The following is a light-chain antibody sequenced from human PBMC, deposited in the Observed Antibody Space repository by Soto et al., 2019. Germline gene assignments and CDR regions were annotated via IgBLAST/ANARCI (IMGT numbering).Light chain of an antibody. Sequence: EIGLTQSPGNLSLSPGERATLSCRASQTVSSSCLAWYQQKPGQAPRLLISAVSSRLTGIPDRFSGSGSGTDFTLTISRLEPEEFAVYHCQQYGSLPYTFGQGTKLEIK. CDR1: QTVSSSC. J-gene: IGKJ2*01. CDR3: QQYGSLPYT. CDR2: AVS. V-gene: IGKV3-20*01.